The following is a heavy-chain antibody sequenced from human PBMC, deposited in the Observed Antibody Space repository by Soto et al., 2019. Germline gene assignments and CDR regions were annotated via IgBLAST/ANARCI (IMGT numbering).Heavy chain of an antibody. D-gene: IGHD4-17*01. CDR3: AVLTTVTDADY. CDR1: GLMFSSYV. CDR2: VSGSGSRT. V-gene: IGHV3-23*01. J-gene: IGHJ4*02. Sequence: EVQLLESGGGLVQPGGSLRLSCEASGLMFSSYVMSWVRQAPGKGLEWVSGVSGSGSRTYYADSVKGRFSISRDNSRNTLYLQLNSLRAEDTAAYYCAVLTTVTDADYWGQGTLVTVPS.